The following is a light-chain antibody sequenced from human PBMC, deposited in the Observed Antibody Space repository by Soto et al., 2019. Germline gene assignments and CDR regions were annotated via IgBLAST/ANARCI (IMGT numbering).Light chain of an antibody. CDR1: IFNIASHP. CDR2: SND. V-gene: IGLV1-44*01. Sequence: QSVLVQPPSASGTPGQKVTIFCSGTIFNIASHPVNWYQRLPGTAPKLLIHSNDQRSSGVPDRFSGSKSGTSASLALSGLQSDDEADYYCATWDQSLNGVVFGGGTKLTVL. J-gene: IGLJ3*02. CDR3: ATWDQSLNGVV.